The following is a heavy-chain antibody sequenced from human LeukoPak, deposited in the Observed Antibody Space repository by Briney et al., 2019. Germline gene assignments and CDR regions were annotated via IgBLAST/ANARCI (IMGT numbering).Heavy chain of an antibody. CDR2: ISGSGGST. CDR3: AKDQGNIVLMVYAHFDY. Sequence: PGGSLRLSCAASGFTFSSYAMSWVRQAPGKGLEWVSPISGSGGSTYYADSVKGRFTISRDNSKNTLYLKMNSLRAEDTAVYYCAKDQGNIVLMVYAHFDYWGQGTLVTVSS. CDR1: GFTFSSYA. V-gene: IGHV3-23*01. D-gene: IGHD2-8*01. J-gene: IGHJ4*02.